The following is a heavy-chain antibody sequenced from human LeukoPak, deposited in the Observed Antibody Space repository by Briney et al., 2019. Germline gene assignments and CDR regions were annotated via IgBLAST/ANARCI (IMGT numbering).Heavy chain of an antibody. D-gene: IGHD2-15*01. CDR3: AREVAASFDY. V-gene: IGHV4-30-2*05. J-gene: IGHJ4*02. CDR2: IYHSGST. CDR1: GGSISSGSYS. Sequence: SETLSLTCAVSGGSISSGSYSWSWIRQPPGKGLEWIGYIYHSGSTYYNPSLKSRVTISVDTSKNQFSLKLSSVTAADTAVYYCAREVAASFDYWGQGTLVTVSS.